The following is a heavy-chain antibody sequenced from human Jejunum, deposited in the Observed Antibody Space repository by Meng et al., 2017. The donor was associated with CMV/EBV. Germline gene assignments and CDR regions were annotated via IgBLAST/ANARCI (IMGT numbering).Heavy chain of an antibody. CDR3: AREGTNSYYFDY. D-gene: IGHD1-14*01. Sequence: SGDSISRGDSYWSWIRQHPGKGLEWIGYIDESGSTSYNPSLESRVTISVDTSKNQFSLKVMSVTAADTAVYYCAREGTNSYYFDYWGQGTLVTVSS. V-gene: IGHV4-30-4*06. CDR1: GDSISRGDSY. CDR2: IDESGST. J-gene: IGHJ4*02.